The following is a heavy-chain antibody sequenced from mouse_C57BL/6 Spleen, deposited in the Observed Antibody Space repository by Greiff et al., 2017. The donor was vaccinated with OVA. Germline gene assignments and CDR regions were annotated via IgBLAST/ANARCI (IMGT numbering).Heavy chain of an antibody. CDR3: ARRDTVVGFDD. D-gene: IGHD1-1*01. CDR1: GFPFTSYW. Sequence: QVQLQQPGAELVKPGASVKLSCKASGFPFTSYWITWVNQRPGQGLEWIGVIYPGGGSTNNKEKFKSMTTLTGNTTTSTFSMQSSSLTSEDAAVYYCARRDTVVGFDDWGQGTTLTVSS. J-gene: IGHJ2*01. V-gene: IGHV1-55*01. CDR2: IYPGGGST.